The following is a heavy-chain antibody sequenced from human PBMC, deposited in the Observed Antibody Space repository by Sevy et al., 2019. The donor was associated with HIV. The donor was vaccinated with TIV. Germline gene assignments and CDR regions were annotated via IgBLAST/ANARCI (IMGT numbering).Heavy chain of an antibody. Sequence: GESLKISCAASRFTFSTYDIHWVRQAPGKGLEWVAVISHDGSYQYYTDSVKGRFTISRDDSKNKAYLQMNSLRADDSGGYYCAKGQGYDYIWGNERSEYYFDYWGQGTLVTVSS. CDR1: RFTFSTYD. J-gene: IGHJ4*02. CDR2: ISHDGSYQ. CDR3: AKGQGYDYIWGNERSEYYFDY. D-gene: IGHD3-16*01. V-gene: IGHV3-30*18.